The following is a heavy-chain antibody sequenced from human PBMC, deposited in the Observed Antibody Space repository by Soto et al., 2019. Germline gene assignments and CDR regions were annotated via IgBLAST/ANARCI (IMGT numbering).Heavy chain of an antibody. J-gene: IGHJ4*02. Sequence: SLRLSCAASGFTFTRYSMNWVRRAPGKGLEWVSSISSTTNYIYYADSMKGRFTVSRDNAKNSVYLEMNSLSAEDTALYYCARESEDLTSNFDYWGQGTLVTVSS. CDR2: ISSTTNYI. V-gene: IGHV3-21*01. CDR3: ARESEDLTSNFDY. CDR1: GFTFTRYS.